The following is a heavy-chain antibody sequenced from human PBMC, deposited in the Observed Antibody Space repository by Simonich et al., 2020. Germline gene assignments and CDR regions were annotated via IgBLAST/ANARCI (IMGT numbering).Heavy chain of an antibody. V-gene: IGHV1-2*02. CDR1: GYTFTGYY. J-gene: IGHJ3*02. CDR2: SNPNSGGK. CDR3: ARDPVVPAAIRNAFDI. D-gene: IGHD2-2*01. Sequence: QVQLVQSGAEVKKPGASVKVSCKASGYTFTGYYMHWVRQAPGQGLEGRGWSNPNSGGKNYAQNFQGRVTMTRDTSISTAYMELSRLRSDDTAVYYCARDPVVPAAIRNAFDIWGQGTMVTVSS.